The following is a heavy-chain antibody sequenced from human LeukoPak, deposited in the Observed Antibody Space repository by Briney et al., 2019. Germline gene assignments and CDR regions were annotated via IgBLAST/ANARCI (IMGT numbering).Heavy chain of an antibody. D-gene: IGHD2-2*01. Sequence: GRSLRLSWAAAGFTFSSYGMHWVRQAPGKGLEWVAVIWYDGSNKYYADSVKGRFTTSRDNSKNTLYLQMNSLRAEDTAVYYCAKARWDIIIVPSSYSFDYWGQGTLVTVSS. CDR1: GFTFSSYG. CDR2: IWYDGSNK. J-gene: IGHJ4*02. CDR3: AKARWDIIIVPSSYSFDY. V-gene: IGHV3-33*06.